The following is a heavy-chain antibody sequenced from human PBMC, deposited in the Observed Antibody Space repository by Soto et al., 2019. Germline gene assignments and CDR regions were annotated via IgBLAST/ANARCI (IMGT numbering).Heavy chain of an antibody. J-gene: IGHJ5*02. D-gene: IGHD3-22*01. CDR1: GGSFSGYY. CDR2: INHSGST. CDR3: ARGERRYYYDPATGWFDP. Sequence: SETLSLTCAVYGGSFSGYYWSWIRQPPGKGLEWIGEINHSGSTNYNPSLKSRVTISVDTSKNQFSLKLSSVTAADTAVYYCARGERRYYYDPATGWFDPWGQGTLVTVSS. V-gene: IGHV4-34*01.